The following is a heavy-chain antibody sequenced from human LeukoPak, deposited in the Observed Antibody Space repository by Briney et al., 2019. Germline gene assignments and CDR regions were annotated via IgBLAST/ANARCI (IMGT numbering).Heavy chain of an antibody. CDR2: ISYDGSNK. CDR3: ARDLKIVGATHFDY. D-gene: IGHD1-26*01. CDR1: GFTFSSYA. V-gene: IGHV3-30-3*01. J-gene: IGHJ4*02. Sequence: GGSLRLSCAASGFTFSSYAMHWVRQAPGKGLEGVAVISYDGSNKYYADSVKGRFTISRDNSKNTLYLQMNSLRAEDTAVYYCARDLKIVGATHFDYWGQGTLVTVSS.